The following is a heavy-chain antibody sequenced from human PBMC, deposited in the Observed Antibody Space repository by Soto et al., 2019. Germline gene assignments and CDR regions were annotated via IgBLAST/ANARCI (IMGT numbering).Heavy chain of an antibody. CDR2: IYYSGST. Sequence: PSETLSLTCTVSGGSISSYYWSWIRQPPGKGLEWIGYIYYSGSTNYNHSLKSRVTISVDTSKNQFSLKLSSVTAADTALYYCARSTFGELIVHDYWGQGTLVTVSS. J-gene: IGHJ4*02. V-gene: IGHV4-59*08. D-gene: IGHD3-16*02. CDR1: GGSISSYY. CDR3: ARSTFGELIVHDY.